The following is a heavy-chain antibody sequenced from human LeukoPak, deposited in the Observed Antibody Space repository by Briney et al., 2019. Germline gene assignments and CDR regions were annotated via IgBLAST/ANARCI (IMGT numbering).Heavy chain of an antibody. V-gene: IGHV4-30-4*08. CDR3: ARDYGRYYYYYMDV. D-gene: IGHD3-16*01. CDR1: GGSISSGDYY. Sequence: SQTLSLTCTVSGGSISSGDYYWSWIRQPPGKGLEWIGDIYYSGSTYYNPSLKSRVTISVDTSKNQFSLKLSSVTAADTAVYYCARDYGRYYYYYMDVWGKGTTVTVSS. J-gene: IGHJ6*03. CDR2: IYYSGST.